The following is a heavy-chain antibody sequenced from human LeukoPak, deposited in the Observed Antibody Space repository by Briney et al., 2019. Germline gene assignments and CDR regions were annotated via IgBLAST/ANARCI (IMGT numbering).Heavy chain of an antibody. J-gene: IGHJ4*02. V-gene: IGHV3-7*01. D-gene: IGHD1-14*01. CDR3: ARDNPRRPFDY. CDR2: IKQDGSEK. Sequence: GGSLRLSCAASGFTFSNYAMHWVRQAPGKGLEWVANIKQDGSEKYYVDSVKGRFTISRDNAKNSLYLQMNSLRAEDTAVYYCARDNPRRPFDYWGQGTLVTVSS. CDR1: GFTFSNYA.